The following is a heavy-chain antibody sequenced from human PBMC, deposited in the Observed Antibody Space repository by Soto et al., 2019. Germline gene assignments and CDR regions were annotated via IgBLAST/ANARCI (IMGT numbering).Heavy chain of an antibody. J-gene: IGHJ4*02. CDR3: ASGSRVPHY. Sequence: QLQLQESGSGLVKPSQTLSLTCAVSGGSISSGGYSWSWIRQPPGKGRDWVGYMSHGVSTYYNPSLKSLVTISVDRSKNQFSLKLSSVAAADTAMYYSASGSRVPHYWGQGTLVTVSS. CDR1: GGSISSGGYS. V-gene: IGHV4-30-2*01. D-gene: IGHD6-6*01. CDR2: MSHGVST.